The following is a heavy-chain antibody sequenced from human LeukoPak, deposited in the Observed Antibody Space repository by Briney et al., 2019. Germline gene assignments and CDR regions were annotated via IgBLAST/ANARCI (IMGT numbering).Heavy chain of an antibody. CDR3: ATRSSYGSGTPSDAFDI. D-gene: IGHD3-10*01. V-gene: IGHV1-2*02. CDR1: GYTFTAHY. CDR2: INPKSGGT. J-gene: IGHJ3*02. Sequence: GASVKVSCKASGYTFTAHYMHWVRQTPGQELEWMGWINPKSGGTDYAQKFQGRVTMTRDTSISTAYMELSRLRSDDTAVYYCATRSSYGSGTPSDAFDIWGHGTMGTLSS.